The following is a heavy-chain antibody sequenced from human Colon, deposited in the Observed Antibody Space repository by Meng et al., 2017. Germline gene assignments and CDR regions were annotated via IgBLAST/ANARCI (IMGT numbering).Heavy chain of an antibody. CDR1: GGSISTYY. CDR2: NYYSGST. D-gene: IGHD3-16*02. CDR3: ARHQNGGTYPLDY. V-gene: IGHV4-59*08. J-gene: IGHJ4*02. Sequence: QGRLQESGPGLVKPSETLSLTCAVSGGSISTYYWSWIRQPPGKGLEWIGNNYYSGSTNYNPSLASRVTISVDSSKNQFSLKLSSVTAADTAVYYCARHQNGGTYPLDYWGQGTLVTVSS.